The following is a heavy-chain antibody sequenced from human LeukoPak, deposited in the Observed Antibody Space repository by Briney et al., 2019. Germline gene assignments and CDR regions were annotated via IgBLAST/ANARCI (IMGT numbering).Heavy chain of an antibody. Sequence: GGSLRLSCAASGFTFSSYAMSWVRQAPGKGLEWVSAISGSGGSTYYTDSVKGRFTISGDNSKNTLYLQMNSLRAEDTAVYYCAKDPRYDILTGYDLNYFDYWGQGTLVTVSS. J-gene: IGHJ4*02. CDR3: AKDPRYDILTGYDLNYFDY. D-gene: IGHD3-9*01. CDR1: GFTFSSYA. CDR2: ISGSGGST. V-gene: IGHV3-23*01.